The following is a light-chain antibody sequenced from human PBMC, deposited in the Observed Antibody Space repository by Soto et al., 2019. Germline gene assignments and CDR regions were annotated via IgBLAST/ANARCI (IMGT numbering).Light chain of an antibody. Sequence: AIQLTQSPSSLSASVGDRVTITCRASQGISSALAWYQQKPGKAHKLLIYDDSSLESGVPSRFSGSGYGTDFTLTISSRQPEDFETYYCQQFKSYPKTLGGGTKVEMK. CDR3: QQFKSYPKT. V-gene: IGKV1-13*02. CDR1: QGISSA. J-gene: IGKJ4*01. CDR2: DDS.